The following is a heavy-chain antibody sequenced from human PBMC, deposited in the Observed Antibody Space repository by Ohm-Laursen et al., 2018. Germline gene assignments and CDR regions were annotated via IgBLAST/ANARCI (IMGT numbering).Heavy chain of an antibody. Sequence: SLRLSCAASGFTFSSYNMNWVRQAPGKGLEWVSSISGSSTYIYYADSVKGRFTISRDNAKNSLYLQMNSLRAEDTAVYHCVRGPYSYDSSGYPALWGQGTLVTVSS. CDR2: ISGSSTYI. CDR1: GFTFSSYN. CDR3: VRGPYSYDSSGYPAL. V-gene: IGHV3-21*06. D-gene: IGHD3-22*01. J-gene: IGHJ4*02.